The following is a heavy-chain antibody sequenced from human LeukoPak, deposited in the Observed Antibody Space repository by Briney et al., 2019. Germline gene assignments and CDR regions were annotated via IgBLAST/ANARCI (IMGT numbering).Heavy chain of an antibody. CDR2: INHSGST. J-gene: IGHJ5*02. Sequence: SSETLSLTCAVSGGSISSSNWWSWVRQPPGKGLEWIGEINHSGSTNYNPSLKSRVTISVDTSKNQFSLKLSSVTAADTAVYYCARGSRISGGQYCSSTSCYGYNWFDPWGQGTLVTVSS. D-gene: IGHD2-2*01. V-gene: IGHV4-4*02. CDR3: ARGSRISGGQYCSSTSCYGYNWFDP. CDR1: GGSISSSNW.